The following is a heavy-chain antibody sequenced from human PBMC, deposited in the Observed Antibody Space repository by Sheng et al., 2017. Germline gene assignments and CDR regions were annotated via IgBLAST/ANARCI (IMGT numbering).Heavy chain of an antibody. J-gene: IGHJ6*02. CDR3: ARDVFQPFSHYYYGMDV. V-gene: IGHV4-38-2*02. CDR2: IYHSGST. CDR1: GYSISSGYY. Sequence: QVQLRESGPGLVKPSETLSLTCAVSGYSISSGYYWGWIRQPPGKGLEWIGSIYHSGSTYYNPSLKSRVTISVDTSKNQFSLKLSSVTAADTAVYYCARDVFQPFSHYYYGMDVWGQGTTVTVSS.